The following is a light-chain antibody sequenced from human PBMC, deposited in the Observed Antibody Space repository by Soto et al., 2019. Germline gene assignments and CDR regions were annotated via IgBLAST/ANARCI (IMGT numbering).Light chain of an antibody. CDR2: EVI. CDR1: SSDVGSYHY. J-gene: IGLJ1*01. CDR3: SSYTSTTNSYV. V-gene: IGLV2-14*01. Sequence: QTALTQPASGSGSPGQSITISCTGSSSDVGSYHYVSWYQQYQGKAPTVIIYEVIYXPSGIYDSFSASKSGNTASLTISGLQAEDEAEYFCSSYTSTTNSYVVVSGSKVSV.